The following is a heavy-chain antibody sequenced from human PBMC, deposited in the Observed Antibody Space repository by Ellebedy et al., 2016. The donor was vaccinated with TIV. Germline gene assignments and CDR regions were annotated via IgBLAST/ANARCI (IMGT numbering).Heavy chain of an antibody. V-gene: IGHV3-7*01. D-gene: IGHD5-24*01. CDR1: GFTFSNYW. CDR3: ARDRGNGYNYRKPFDH. J-gene: IGHJ4*02. CDR2: IKPDGSAQ. Sequence: PGGSLRLSCAASGFTFSNYWISWVPHAPGKGLEWVGNIKPDGSAQYYVDSVKGRFTMSRDNAKNSLYLQMDSLRAEDKAVYYCARDRGNGYNYRKPFDHWGQGSLVTVSS.